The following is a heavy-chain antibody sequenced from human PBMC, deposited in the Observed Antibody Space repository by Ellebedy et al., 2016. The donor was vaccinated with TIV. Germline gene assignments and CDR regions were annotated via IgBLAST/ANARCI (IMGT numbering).Heavy chain of an antibody. Sequence: MPSETLSLTCSLSGSSITTYYWSWIQQPPGKGLEWIGYIYNVELTNYSPSLKSRTSISIDTSKKQFSLNLTSVTVADTALYFCARGVVRGVAAFDIWGRGTMVIVSS. V-gene: IGHV4-59*01. D-gene: IGHD3-10*01. CDR3: ARGVVRGVAAFDI. CDR1: GSSITTYY. J-gene: IGHJ3*02. CDR2: IYNVELT.